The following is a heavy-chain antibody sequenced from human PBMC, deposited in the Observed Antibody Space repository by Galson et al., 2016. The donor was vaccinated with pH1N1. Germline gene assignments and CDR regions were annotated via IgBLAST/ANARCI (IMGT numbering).Heavy chain of an antibody. V-gene: IGHV5-51*03. D-gene: IGHD1-20*01. CDR3: ARGQRDSAYNWNLPLDY. CDR1: GYRFSTYW. Sequence: QSGAEVKKPGESLKISCSGAGYRFSTYWIGWVRQMPGQGLEWMAIIYPTTSDTKYNPFFEGHVTISADRSIRTASLQWSSLKASDTAIYYCARGQRDSAYNWNLPLDYWGQGTLVTVSS. J-gene: IGHJ4*02. CDR2: IYPTTSDT.